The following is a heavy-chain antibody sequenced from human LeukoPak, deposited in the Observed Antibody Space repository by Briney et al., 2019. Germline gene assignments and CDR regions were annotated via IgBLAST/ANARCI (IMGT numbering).Heavy chain of an antibody. CDR1: GFTVSSNY. J-gene: IGHJ3*02. V-gene: IGHV3-33*08. CDR2: IWYDGSNK. Sequence: GGSLRLSCAASGFTVSSNYMSWVRQAPGKGLEWVAVIWYDGSNKYYADSVKGRFTISRDNSKNTLYLQMNSLRAEDTAVYYCARDGHQADAFDIWGQGTMVTVSS. CDR3: ARDGHQADAFDI.